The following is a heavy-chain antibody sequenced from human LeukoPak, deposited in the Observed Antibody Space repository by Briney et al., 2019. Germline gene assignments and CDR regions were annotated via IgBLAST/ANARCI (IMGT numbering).Heavy chain of an antibody. CDR3: AKGWSGSDAFDI. Sequence: GGSLRLSXAASGFTFSSYAMSWVRQAPGKGLEWVSAISGSGGSTYYADSVKGRFTISRDNSKNTLYLQMNSLRAEDTAVYYCAKGWSGSDAFDIWGQGTMVTVSS. CDR2: ISGSGGST. CDR1: GFTFSSYA. D-gene: IGHD3-3*01. J-gene: IGHJ3*02. V-gene: IGHV3-23*01.